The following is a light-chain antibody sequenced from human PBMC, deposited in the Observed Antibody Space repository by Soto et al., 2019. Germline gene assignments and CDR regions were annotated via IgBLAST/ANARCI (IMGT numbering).Light chain of an antibody. Sequence: QSVLTQPPSASGSPGRSVTLSCTGTSSDVGGYNYVSWYQQHPGKAPKLMIYEVSKRPSGVPDRFSGSKSGNTASLTVSGLQAEDEADYYCSSYAGSNTYVVFGGGTKLTVL. J-gene: IGLJ2*01. CDR2: EVS. CDR3: SSYAGSNTYVV. CDR1: SSDVGGYNY. V-gene: IGLV2-8*01.